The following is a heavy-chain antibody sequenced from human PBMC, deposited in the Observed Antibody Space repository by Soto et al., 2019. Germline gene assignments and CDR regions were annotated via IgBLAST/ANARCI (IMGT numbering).Heavy chain of an antibody. V-gene: IGHV4-39*01. Sequence: AETLASTFTVSGGSISSSSYYWGWIRQPPVKVLEWIGSIYYSGSTYYNPSLKSRVTISVYTSNNQFSLKLSSVTAADTAGYYCPIHGGYYDRSGYCPNWFKPWGQGTLVNVSS. CDR2: IYYSGST. CDR3: PIHGGYYDRSGYCPNWFKP. D-gene: IGHD3-22*01. CDR1: GGSISSSSYY. J-gene: IGHJ5*02.